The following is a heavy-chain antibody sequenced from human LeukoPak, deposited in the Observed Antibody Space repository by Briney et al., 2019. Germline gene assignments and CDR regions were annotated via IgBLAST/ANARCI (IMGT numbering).Heavy chain of an antibody. Sequence: PSETLSLTCTASGGSISSYYWSWIRQPPGKGLEWIGYIYYSGSTNYNPSLKSRVTISVDTSKNQFSLKLSSVTAADTAVYYCAITRDGYNYDYWGQGTLVTVSS. CDR1: GGSISSYY. V-gene: IGHV4-59*01. CDR2: IYYSGST. D-gene: IGHD5-24*01. J-gene: IGHJ4*02. CDR3: AITRDGYNYDY.